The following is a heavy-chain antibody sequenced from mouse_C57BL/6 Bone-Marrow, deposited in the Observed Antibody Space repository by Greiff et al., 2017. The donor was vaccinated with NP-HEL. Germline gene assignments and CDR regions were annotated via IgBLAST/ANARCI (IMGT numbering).Heavy chain of an antibody. J-gene: IGHJ2*01. CDR1: GYTFTSYW. CDR2: IDPSDSYT. CDR3: ASPHYYGY. D-gene: IGHD1-2*01. Sequence: QVQLQQPGAELVRPGTSVKLSCKASGYTFTSYWMHWVKQRPGQGLEWIGVIDPSDSYTNYNQKFKGKATLTVDTSSSTAYMQLGSLTSEDSAVYYCASPHYYGYWGQGTTLTVSS. V-gene: IGHV1-59*01.